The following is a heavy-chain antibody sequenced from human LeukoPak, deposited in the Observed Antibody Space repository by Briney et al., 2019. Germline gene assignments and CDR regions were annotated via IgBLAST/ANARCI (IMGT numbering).Heavy chain of an antibody. V-gene: IGHV3-7*01. J-gene: IGHJ4*02. Sequence: GGSLRLSCAASGFTFSNYWMSWVRQAPGKGLEWVANIKQDGSEKYYVDSVKGRFTISRDNAKNSLYLQMNSLRAEDTAVYYCARSRRSHFDYWGQGTLVTVSS. CDR1: GFTFSNYW. CDR2: IKQDGSEK. CDR3: ARSRRSHFDY. D-gene: IGHD3-3*01.